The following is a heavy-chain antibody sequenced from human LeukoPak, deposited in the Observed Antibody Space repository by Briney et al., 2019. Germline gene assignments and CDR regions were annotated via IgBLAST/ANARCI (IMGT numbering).Heavy chain of an antibody. J-gene: IGHJ3*02. D-gene: IGHD2-2*01. CDR1: GGTFSSYA. Sequence: SVKVSCKASGGTFSSYAISWVRQAPGQGLEWMGGIIPIFGTANYAQKFQGRVTITADESTSTAYMELSSLRSEDTAVYYCARDPGGYCSSTSCYAASGDAFDIWGQRTMVTVSS. V-gene: IGHV1-69*01. CDR2: IIPIFGTA. CDR3: ARDPGGYCSSTSCYAASGDAFDI.